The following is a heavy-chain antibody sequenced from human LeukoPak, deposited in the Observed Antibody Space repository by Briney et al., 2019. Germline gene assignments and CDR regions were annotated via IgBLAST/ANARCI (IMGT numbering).Heavy chain of an antibody. Sequence: PGGSLRLSCAASGFTFSNYWMSWVRQAPGKGLEWVANIKQDEKEKYYVDSVKGRFTISRDNAKNSLYLQMNSLRAEDTAVYYCARQGGGYSSSWYVEHYYYMDVWGKGTTVTVSS. CDR2: IKQDEKEK. J-gene: IGHJ6*03. V-gene: IGHV3-7*01. CDR1: GFTFSNYW. D-gene: IGHD6-13*01. CDR3: ARQGGGYSSSWYVEHYYYMDV.